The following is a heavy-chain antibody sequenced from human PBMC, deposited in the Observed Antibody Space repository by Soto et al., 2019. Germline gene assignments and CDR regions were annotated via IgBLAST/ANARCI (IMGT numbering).Heavy chain of an antibody. J-gene: IGHJ6*03. CDR1: GGTFSSYA. Sequence: ASVKVSCKASGGTFSSYAISWVRQAPGQRLEWMGWINAGNGNTKYSQKFQGRVTITRDTSASTAYMELSSLRSEDTAVYYCATGRAPSLYYYMDVWGKGTTVTVSS. CDR2: INAGNGNT. CDR3: ATGRAPSLYYYMDV. D-gene: IGHD3-10*01. V-gene: IGHV1-3*01.